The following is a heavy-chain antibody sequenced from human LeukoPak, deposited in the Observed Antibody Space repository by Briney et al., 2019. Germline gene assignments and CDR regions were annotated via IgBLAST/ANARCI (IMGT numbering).Heavy chain of an antibody. D-gene: IGHD3-22*01. J-gene: IGHJ6*02. CDR2: IASDGSHT. V-gene: IGHV3-30-3*01. CDR3: ARDLNSNYYDSSGYYLPYYYYGMDV. Sequence: PGRSLRLSCAASGFTFSTYFMHWVRQAPGKGLEWVADIASDGSHTFYVESVKGRFTISRDNSKNTLYLQMNSLRAEDTAVYYCARDLNSNYYDSSGYYLPYYYYGMDVWGQGTTVTVSS. CDR1: GFTFSTYF.